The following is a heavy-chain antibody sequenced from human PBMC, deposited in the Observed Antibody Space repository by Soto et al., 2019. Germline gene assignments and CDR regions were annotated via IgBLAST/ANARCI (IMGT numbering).Heavy chain of an antibody. Sequence: QVQLVQSGAEVKKPGASVKVSCKASGYTFTSYDINWVRQATGQGLEWMGWMNPNSRNTGYAQKFQGRVTMTRNTSISTAYMELSSLRSEDTAVYYCARVAGIAAADYYYYYGMDVWGQGTTVTVSS. CDR2: MNPNSRNT. J-gene: IGHJ6*02. V-gene: IGHV1-8*01. CDR3: ARVAGIAAADYYYYYGMDV. D-gene: IGHD6-13*01. CDR1: GYTFTSYD.